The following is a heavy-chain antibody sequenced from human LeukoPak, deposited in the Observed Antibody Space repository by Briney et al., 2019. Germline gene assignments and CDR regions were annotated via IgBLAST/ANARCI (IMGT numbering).Heavy chain of an antibody. D-gene: IGHD3-3*01. Sequence: GESLKISCKGSGYSFTSYWIGWVRQMPGKDLEWMGIIYPGDSDTRYSPSFQGQVTISADKSISTAYLQWSSLKASDTAMYYCARNDFWSGYYDYFDYWGQGTLVTVSS. V-gene: IGHV5-51*01. CDR1: GYSFTSYW. CDR3: ARNDFWSGYYDYFDY. J-gene: IGHJ4*02. CDR2: IYPGDSDT.